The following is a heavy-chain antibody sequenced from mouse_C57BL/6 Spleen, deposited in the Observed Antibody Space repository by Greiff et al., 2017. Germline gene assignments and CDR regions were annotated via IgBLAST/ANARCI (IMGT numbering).Heavy chain of an antibody. V-gene: IGHV1-81*01. J-gene: IGHJ2*01. CDR2: IYPRSGNT. CDR3: ARSGGYPDYFDY. CDR1: GYTFTSYG. Sequence: VQLQQSGAELARPGASVKLSCKASGYTFTSYGISWVKQRTGQGLEWIGEIYPRSGNTYYNEKFKGKATLTADKSSSTAYMELRSLTSEDSAVYFCARSGGYPDYFDYWGQGTTLTVSS. D-gene: IGHD3-1*01.